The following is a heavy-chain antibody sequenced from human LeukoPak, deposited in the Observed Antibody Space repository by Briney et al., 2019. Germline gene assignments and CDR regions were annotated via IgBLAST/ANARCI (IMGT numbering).Heavy chain of an antibody. Sequence: ASVKVSCKAYGYTFSDYFIHWMRQAPGQGLEWVGWISPKNGVTRYAQKVQGRVTMTRDTSINTAYMEVSSLKSDDTAVYYCARGPDHGACDIWGQGTMVSVSS. CDR3: ARGPDHGACDI. D-gene: IGHD1-14*01. V-gene: IGHV1-2*02. CDR1: GYTFSDYF. J-gene: IGHJ3*02. CDR2: ISPKNGVT.